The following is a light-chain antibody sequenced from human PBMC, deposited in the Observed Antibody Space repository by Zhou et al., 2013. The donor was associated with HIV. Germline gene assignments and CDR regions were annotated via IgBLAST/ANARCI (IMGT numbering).Light chain of an antibody. Sequence: DIQMTQSPSSLSASVGDRVTITCRASQGIRNDLGWYQQKPGKAPKRLIYAASSLQSGVPSRFSGSGSGTEFTLIISSLQPEDFATYYCQQSYITPPFTFGPGTRLEIK. CDR3: QQSYITPPFT. CDR1: QGIRND. J-gene: IGKJ5*01. CDR2: AAS. V-gene: IGKV1-39*01.